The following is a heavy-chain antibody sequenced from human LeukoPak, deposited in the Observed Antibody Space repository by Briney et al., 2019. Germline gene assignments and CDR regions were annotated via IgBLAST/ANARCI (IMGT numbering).Heavy chain of an antibody. CDR2: IYHSGST. V-gene: IGHV4-39*07. CDR3: ARVRIARVDPDYFDY. J-gene: IGHJ4*02. Sequence: SETLSLTCTVSGGSISGSTYYWGWVGQPPGKGLEWIGSIYHSGSTYYNPSLKSRVTISVDTSKNQFSLKLSSVTAADTAVYYCARVRIARVDPDYFDYWGQGTLVTVSS. D-gene: IGHD2-15*01. CDR1: GGSISGSTYY.